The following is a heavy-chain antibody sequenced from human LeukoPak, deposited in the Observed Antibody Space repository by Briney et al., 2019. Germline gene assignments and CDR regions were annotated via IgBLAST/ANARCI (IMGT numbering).Heavy chain of an antibody. V-gene: IGHV4-59*08. J-gene: IGHJ4*02. CDR1: GGSISIYY. D-gene: IGHD5-12*01. Sequence: SETLSPTCTVSGGSISIYYWSWIRQPPGKGLEWIGYIYYSGSTNYNPSLKSRVTISVDTSKNQFSLKLSSVTAADTAVYYCASGDSGYDFFDYWGQGTLVTVSS. CDR3: ASGDSGYDFFDY. CDR2: IYYSGST.